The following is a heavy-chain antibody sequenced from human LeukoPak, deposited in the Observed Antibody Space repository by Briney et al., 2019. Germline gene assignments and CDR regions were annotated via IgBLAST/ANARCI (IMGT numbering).Heavy chain of an antibody. V-gene: IGHV3-33*01. CDR1: GFSFRTYG. Sequence: GRSLRLSCVASGFSFRTYGMHWVRQAPGKGLEWVAIIWYDGSHEYYADSVEGRFTISRDDSKNTLFLQMNSLRGEDTAMYFCARDRSYSSGYYGGSIDFWGQGTLVTVSS. J-gene: IGHJ4*02. D-gene: IGHD3-22*01. CDR2: IWYDGSHE. CDR3: ARDRSYSSGYYGGSIDF.